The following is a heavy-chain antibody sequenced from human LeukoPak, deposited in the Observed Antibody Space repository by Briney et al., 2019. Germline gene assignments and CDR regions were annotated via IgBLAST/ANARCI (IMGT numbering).Heavy chain of an antibody. CDR1: GFTFSSYA. CDR2: ISGSGGST. J-gene: IGHJ4*02. V-gene: IGHV3-23*01. Sequence: PGGSLRLSCAASGFTFSSYAMSWVRQAPGKGLEWVSAISGSGGSTYYADSVKGRFTISRDNSKNTLYLQMNSLRAEDTAVYYCAKSGSRSGWYYFWRFDYWGQGTLVTVSS. CDR3: AKSGSRSGWYYFWRFDY. D-gene: IGHD6-19*01.